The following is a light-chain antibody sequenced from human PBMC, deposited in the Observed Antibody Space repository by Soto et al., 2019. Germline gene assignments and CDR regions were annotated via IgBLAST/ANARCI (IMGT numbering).Light chain of an antibody. Sequence: EIVLTQSPATLSLSPGERATLSCRASPSVTSNLAWYQQALGQAPRLLIYDASNRAAGIPARFSGSGSGTDFTLTISSLEPEDFAVYYCQQRSDWPWTFGQGTRWIS. CDR3: QQRSDWPWT. J-gene: IGKJ1*01. V-gene: IGKV3-11*01. CDR1: PSVTSN. CDR2: DAS.